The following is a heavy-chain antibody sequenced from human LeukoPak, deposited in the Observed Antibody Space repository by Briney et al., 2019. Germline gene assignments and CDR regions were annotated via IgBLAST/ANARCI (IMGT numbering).Heavy chain of an antibody. CDR2: ISSGGSVM. CDR3: GGGVDGYNAFGY. V-gene: IGHV3-48*02. D-gene: IGHD3-10*01. J-gene: IGHJ4*02. Sequence: GGSLRLSCAASGFTFSGYGMSWVRQAPGKGLEWIAHISSGGSVMNYADSVQGRFTISRDNGKNSVYLQMNSLRDDDTAVDYCGGGVDGYNAFGYWGQGALVSVSS. CDR1: GFTFSGYG.